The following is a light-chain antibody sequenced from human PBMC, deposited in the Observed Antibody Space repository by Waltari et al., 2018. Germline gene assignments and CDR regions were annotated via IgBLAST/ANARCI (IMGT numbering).Light chain of an antibody. CDR2: QDS. CDR3: YSTTDNNLGV. J-gene: IGLJ1*01. Sequence: SSELTQPSSVSVSSGQTARLTCSGDMLPKKYTRWFQQKPGQAPVLVLYQDSARPSGIPERFSGSSSGTTVTLTISGAQVEDEADYHCYSTTDNNLGVFGPGTRVTVL. CDR1: MLPKKY. V-gene: IGLV3-27*01.